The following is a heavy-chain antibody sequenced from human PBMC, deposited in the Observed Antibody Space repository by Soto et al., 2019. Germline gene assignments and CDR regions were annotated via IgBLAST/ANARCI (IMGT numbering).Heavy chain of an antibody. D-gene: IGHD6-13*01. J-gene: IGHJ5*02. CDR1: GFTFSSYS. CDR3: ATINSYSSSWYTAFNWFDP. V-gene: IGHV3-21*01. CDR2: ISSSSSYI. Sequence: GGSLRLSCAASGFTFSSYSMNWVRQAPGMGLEWVSSISSSSSYIYYADSVKGRFTISRDNAKNSLYLQMNSLRAEDTAVYYCATINSYSSSWYTAFNWFDPWGQGTLVTVSS.